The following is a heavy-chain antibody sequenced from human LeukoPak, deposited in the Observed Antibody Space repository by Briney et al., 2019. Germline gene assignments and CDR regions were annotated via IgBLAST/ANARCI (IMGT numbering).Heavy chain of an antibody. CDR1: GFTFSSYE. J-gene: IGHJ2*01. Sequence: GGSLRLSCAASGFTFSSYEMNWGRQAAGKGLKWVSYISSSGSTIYYADSVKGRFTISRDNAKNSLYLQMNSLTTEDTAVYYCAKDRASSWWYFDLWGRGTLVTVSS. V-gene: IGHV3-48*03. CDR2: ISSSGSTI. CDR3: AKDRASSWWYFDL. D-gene: IGHD1-26*01.